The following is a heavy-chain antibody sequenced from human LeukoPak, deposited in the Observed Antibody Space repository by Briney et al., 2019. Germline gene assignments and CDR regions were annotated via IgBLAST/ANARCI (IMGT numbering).Heavy chain of an antibody. D-gene: IGHD1-14*01. V-gene: IGHV3-73*01. CDR3: ARSSMTTPFDY. CDR2: IRNKANSYAT. J-gene: IGHJ4*02. CDR1: GLTFSGSA. Sequence: GGSLRLSCAASGLTFSGSAMHWVRQASGKGLEWVGRIRNKANSYATAYSAAVKGRFTISRDDSKNTAYLQMNSLKTEDTAVYYCARSSMTTPFDYWGQGTLVTVSS.